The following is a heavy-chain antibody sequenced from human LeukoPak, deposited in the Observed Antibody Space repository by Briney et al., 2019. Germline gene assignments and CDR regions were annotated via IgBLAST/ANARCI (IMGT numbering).Heavy chain of an antibody. CDR3: ARAVTGGFDY. CDR1: GGSISGAGHY. CDR2: IHYSGGT. Sequence: SETLSLTCTVSGGSISGAGHYCGWIRQHPGKGLECIGYIHYSGGTNYNPSLKSRVTISVDTSKNQFSLRLTSVTAADTAVYYCARAVTGGFDYWGHGALVTVSS. D-gene: IGHD6-19*01. V-gene: IGHV4-31*03. J-gene: IGHJ4*01.